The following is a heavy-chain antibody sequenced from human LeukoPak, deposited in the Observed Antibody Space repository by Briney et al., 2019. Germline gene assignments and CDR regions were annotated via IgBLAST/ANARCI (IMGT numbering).Heavy chain of an antibody. CDR3: ARSPSLYYFEN. CDR1: GFPVGRSY. CDR2: IYSGGLT. Sequence: PGGSLRLSCAASGFPVGRSYMSWVRQAPGKGLDWVSTIYSGGLTYYADSVKGRFTISRDNSKNTLYLLMNSLRIEDTAVYYCARSPSLYYFENWGQGTLVTVSS. V-gene: IGHV3-66*02. J-gene: IGHJ4*02.